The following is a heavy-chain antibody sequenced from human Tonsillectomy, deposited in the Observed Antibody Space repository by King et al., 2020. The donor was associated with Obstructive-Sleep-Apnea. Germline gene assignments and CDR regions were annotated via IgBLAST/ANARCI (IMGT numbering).Heavy chain of an antibody. CDR3: ARDTSSSSSVIHFDY. Sequence: VQLVESGGGLVKPGGSLRLSCAASGFTFSSYSMNWVRQAPGKGLEWVSSISSSSSYIYYADSGKGRFTISRDNAKNSLYLQMNSLRAEDTAVYYCARDTSSSSSVIHFDYWGQGTLVTVSS. D-gene: IGHD6-6*01. V-gene: IGHV3-21*01. CDR2: ISSSSSYI. CDR1: GFTFSSYS. J-gene: IGHJ4*02.